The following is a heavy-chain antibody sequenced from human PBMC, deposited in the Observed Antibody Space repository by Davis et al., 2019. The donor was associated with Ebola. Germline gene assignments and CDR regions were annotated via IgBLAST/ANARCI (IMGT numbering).Heavy chain of an antibody. J-gene: IGHJ4*02. V-gene: IGHV1-69*06. CDR2: IIPLFGTT. Sequence: AASVKVSCKASGYTFTSYYMHWVRQAPGQGLEWMGGIIPLFGTTNYAQKFRGRVMITADKSTRIAYMELNSLTSEDTAVYYCARGPSVATAHYFDYWGQGTLVTVSS. CDR3: ARGPSVATAHYFDY. D-gene: IGHD2-21*02. CDR1: GYTFTSYY.